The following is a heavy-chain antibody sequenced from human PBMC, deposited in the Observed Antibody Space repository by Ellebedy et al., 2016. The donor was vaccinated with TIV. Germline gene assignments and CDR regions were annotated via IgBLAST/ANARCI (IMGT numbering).Heavy chain of an antibody. J-gene: IGHJ4*02. V-gene: IGHV3-21*01. CDR1: GLPFNEYK. CDR3: ATEVRGSGDYAPGFEF. D-gene: IGHD4-17*01. Sequence: GGSLRLSXTASGLPFNEYKMNWVRQAPGKGLEWVSFINGNGRYIFYGDSVKGRFTVSRDNVKKTLYLQMASLRAEDTAVYYCATEVRGSGDYAPGFEFWGQGTLVTVSS. CDR2: INGNGRYI.